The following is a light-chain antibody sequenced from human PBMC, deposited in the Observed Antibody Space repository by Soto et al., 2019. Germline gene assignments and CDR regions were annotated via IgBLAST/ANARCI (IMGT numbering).Light chain of an antibody. V-gene: IGKV1-5*03. CDR1: QSINSW. J-gene: IGKJ3*01. CDR2: RAS. Sequence: DIQMTQSPSTLSASVGDRVTITCRASQSINSWLAWYQQKPGKAPRLLIYRASNLEGGVPSRFSGSGSGAEFTLTISSLQPDDFATYYCQHYDSYSGTFGPGTKVDIK. CDR3: QHYDSYSGT.